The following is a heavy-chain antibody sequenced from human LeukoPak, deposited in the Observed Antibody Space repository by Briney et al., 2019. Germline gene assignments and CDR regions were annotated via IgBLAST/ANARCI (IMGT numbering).Heavy chain of an antibody. V-gene: IGHV3-21*01. Sequence: PGGSLRLSCAASGVTFSSYSMNWVRQAPGKGLEWVSSISSSSSYIYYADSVKGRFTISRDDAKNSLYLQMNSLRAEDTAVYYCARVRLEWLEDDAFDIWGQGTMVTVSS. CDR3: ARVRLEWLEDDAFDI. J-gene: IGHJ3*02. CDR1: GVTFSSYS. D-gene: IGHD6-19*01. CDR2: ISSSSSYI.